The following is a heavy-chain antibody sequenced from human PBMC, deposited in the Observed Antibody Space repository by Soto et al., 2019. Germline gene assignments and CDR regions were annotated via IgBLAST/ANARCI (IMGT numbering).Heavy chain of an antibody. Sequence: ASVKVSCKASGGTFSSYAISWVRQAPGQGLEWMGGIIPIFGTANYAQKFQGRVTITADESTSTAYMELSSLRSEDTAVYYCARENWKLYYYDSSGYYPGDIWGQGTMVTVSS. CDR3: ARENWKLYYYDSSGYYPGDI. J-gene: IGHJ3*02. D-gene: IGHD3-22*01. V-gene: IGHV1-69*13. CDR2: IIPIFGTA. CDR1: GGTFSSYA.